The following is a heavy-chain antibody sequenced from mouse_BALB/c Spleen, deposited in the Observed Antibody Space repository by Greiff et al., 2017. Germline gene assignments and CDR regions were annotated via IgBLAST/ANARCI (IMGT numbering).Heavy chain of an antibody. V-gene: IGHV5-6-5*01. CDR3: AREGGYAMDY. J-gene: IGHJ4*01. Sequence: VKLMESGGGLVKPGGSLKLSCAASGFTFSSYAMSWVRQTPEKRLEWVASISSGGSTYYPDSVKGRFTISRDNARNILYLQMSSLRSEDTAMYYCAREGGYAMDYWGQGTSVTVSS. CDR2: ISSGGST. CDR1: GFTFSSYA.